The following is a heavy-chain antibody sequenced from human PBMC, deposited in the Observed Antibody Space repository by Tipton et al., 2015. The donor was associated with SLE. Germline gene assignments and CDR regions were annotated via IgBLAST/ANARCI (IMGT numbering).Heavy chain of an antibody. J-gene: IGHJ6*02. V-gene: IGHV3-23*01. CDR2: LSGSAETT. Sequence: SLRLSCEASGFTISSYAMSWVRQPPGKGLEWVSVLSGSAETTYYADSVKGRFTISRDNSKNTLYLQLNSLRAEDTAVYYCARDPRFYDFWSGDTRIYYYGMDVWGQGTTVTVSS. D-gene: IGHD3-3*01. CDR3: ARDPRFYDFWSGDTRIYYYGMDV. CDR1: GFTISSYA.